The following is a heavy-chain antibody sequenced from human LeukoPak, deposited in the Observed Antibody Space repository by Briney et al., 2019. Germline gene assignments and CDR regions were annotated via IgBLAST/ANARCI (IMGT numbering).Heavy chain of an antibody. CDR2: IYYSGST. CDR1: GGSISSSSYY. CDR3: ARELVEGNGDYDY. V-gene: IGHV4-39*07. D-gene: IGHD4-17*01. Sequence: SETLSLTCTVSGGSISSSSYYWGWTRQPPGKGLEWIGSIYYSGSTYYNPSLKSRVTISVDTSKNQFSLKLSSVTAADTAVYYCARELVEGNGDYDYWGQGTLVTVSS. J-gene: IGHJ4*02.